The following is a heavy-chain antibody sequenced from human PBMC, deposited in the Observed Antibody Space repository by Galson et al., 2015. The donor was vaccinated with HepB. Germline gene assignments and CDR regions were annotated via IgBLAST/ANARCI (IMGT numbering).Heavy chain of an antibody. CDR1: GGSINSSSYS. CDR2: IHFTGRT. CDR3: ARTDCRSTTCFHYFSMDV. Sequence: LSLTCTVSGGSINSSSYSWGWIRQPPGKGLEWIGTIHFTGRTNYNPSLKSRVTISVDTSNSQFSLNLSSVTAADTAVYYCARTDCRSTTCFHYFSMDVWGQGTTVTVAS. D-gene: IGHD2/OR15-2a*01. V-gene: IGHV4-39*01. J-gene: IGHJ6*02.